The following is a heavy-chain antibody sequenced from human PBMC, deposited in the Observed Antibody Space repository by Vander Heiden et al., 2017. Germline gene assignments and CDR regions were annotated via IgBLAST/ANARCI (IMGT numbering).Heavy chain of an antibody. Sequence: EVKLVAPGGRLVKPGGSLRHSGAAAGFTVRNAWMSWVRQASGKGLEWVGRIKRKTDGGTTDYAAPVTGRFTISRNDSIHTLYLQMNSLKTEDTAVYYCTTDNWNCYYAMGVWGQGTTVTVSS. V-gene: IGHV3-15*01. CDR3: TTDNWNCYYAMGV. CDR1: GFTVRNAW. J-gene: IGHJ6*02. CDR2: IKRKTDGGTT. D-gene: IGHD1-20*01.